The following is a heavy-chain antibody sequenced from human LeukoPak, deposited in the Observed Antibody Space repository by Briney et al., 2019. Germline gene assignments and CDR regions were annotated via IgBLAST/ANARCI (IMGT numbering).Heavy chain of an antibody. CDR2: IYYSGST. Sequence: PSETLSLTCTVSGGSISSGDYYWSWIRQPPGKGLEWIGYIYYSGSTYYNPSLKSRVTISVDTSKNQFSLKLSSVTAADTAVYYCARCSAVAGTAPLDYWGQGALVTVSS. V-gene: IGHV4-30-4*08. J-gene: IGHJ4*02. CDR3: ARCSAVAGTAPLDY. CDR1: GGSISSGDYY. D-gene: IGHD6-19*01.